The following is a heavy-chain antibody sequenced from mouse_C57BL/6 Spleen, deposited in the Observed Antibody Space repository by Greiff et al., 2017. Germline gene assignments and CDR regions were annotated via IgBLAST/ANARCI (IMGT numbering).Heavy chain of an antibody. CDR2: ISSGGSYT. J-gene: IGHJ1*03. CDR3: ARQLRPDWYFDV. Sequence: EVKLMESGGDLVKPGGSLKLSCAASGFTFSSYGMSWVRQTPDKRLEWVATISSGGSYTYYPDSVKGRFTISRDNAKNTLYLQMSSLKSEDTAMYYCARQLRPDWYFDVWGTGTTVTVSS. CDR1: GFTFSSYG. V-gene: IGHV5-6*01. D-gene: IGHD1-2*01.